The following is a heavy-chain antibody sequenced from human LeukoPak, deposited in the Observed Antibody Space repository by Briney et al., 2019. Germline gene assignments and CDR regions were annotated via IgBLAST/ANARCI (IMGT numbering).Heavy chain of an antibody. CDR3: ASGGYCSGGSCYPNWFDP. V-gene: IGHV1-69*13. CDR1: GGTFSSYA. CDR2: IIPIFGTA. D-gene: IGHD2-15*01. J-gene: IGHJ5*02. Sequence: SVKVSCKASGGTFSSYAISWVRQAPGQGLEWMGGIIPIFGTANYAQKFQGRVTITADESTSTAYMELRSLRSDDTAVYYCASGGYCSGGSCYPNWFDPWGQGTLVTVSS.